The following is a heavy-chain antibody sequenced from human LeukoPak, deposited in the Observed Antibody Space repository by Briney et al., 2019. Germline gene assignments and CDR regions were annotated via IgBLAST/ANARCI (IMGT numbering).Heavy chain of an antibody. CDR2: IYPGDSDT. J-gene: IGHJ4*02. CDR1: GYSFTSFW. Sequence: GESLKISCKGSGYSFTSFWIGWVRQMPGKGLEWMGIIYPGDSDTKYSPSFQGQVTLSVDKSITTAYLQWSSLKALDTAMYYCARQASAASDYWGQGTLVTVSS. D-gene: IGHD6-13*01. CDR3: ARQASAASDY. V-gene: IGHV5-51*01.